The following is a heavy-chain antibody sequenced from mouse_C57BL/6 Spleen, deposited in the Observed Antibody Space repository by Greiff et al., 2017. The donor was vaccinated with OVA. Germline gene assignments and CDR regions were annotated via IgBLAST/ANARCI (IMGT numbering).Heavy chain of an antibody. D-gene: IGHD2-4*01. CDR3: ARSIDYPAWFAY. Sequence: QVQLKESGAELARPGASVKMSCKASGYTFTSYTMHWVKQRPGQGLEWIGYINPSSGYTKYNQKFKDKATLTADKSSSTAYMQLSSLTSENSAVYYCARSIDYPAWFAYWGQGTLVTVSA. J-gene: IGHJ3*01. CDR1: GYTFTSYT. CDR2: INPSSGYT. V-gene: IGHV1-4*01.